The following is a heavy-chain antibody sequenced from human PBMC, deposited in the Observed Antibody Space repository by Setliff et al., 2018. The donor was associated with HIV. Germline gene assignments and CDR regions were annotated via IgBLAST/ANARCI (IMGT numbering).Heavy chain of an antibody. CDR1: GYSFTKYW. Sequence: GESLKISCEGSGYSFTKYWIGWVRQMPGKGLEWMGIIYPGDSDTRYSPSFQGQVTMTRDTSISTAYMELRSLRSDDTAVYFCARSRRGIAVAFDANLFDTWGQGTLVTVSS. CDR2: IYPGDSDT. V-gene: IGHV5-51*01. J-gene: IGHJ5*02. CDR3: ARSRRGIAVAFDANLFDT. D-gene: IGHD6-19*01.